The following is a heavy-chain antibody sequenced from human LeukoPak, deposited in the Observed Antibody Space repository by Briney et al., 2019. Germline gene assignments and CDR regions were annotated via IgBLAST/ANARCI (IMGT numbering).Heavy chain of an antibody. Sequence: GGSLRLSCAASGFTFSKYAISWVRQAPGKGLEWVSTVNDRGTGTYYADSVKGRFTISRDNSKNTLSLQMISLRAEDTALYYCAKGLKTAVGPYMGYHYYMDVWGKGTAVTVSS. V-gene: IGHV3-23*01. CDR1: GFTFSKYA. J-gene: IGHJ6*03. CDR3: AKGLKTAVGPYMGYHYYMDV. D-gene: IGHD5-18*01. CDR2: VNDRGTGT.